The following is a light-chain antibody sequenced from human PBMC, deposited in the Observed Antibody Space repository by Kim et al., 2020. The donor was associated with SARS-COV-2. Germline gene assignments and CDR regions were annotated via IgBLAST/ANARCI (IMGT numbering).Light chain of an antibody. CDR1: NIGSKS. J-gene: IGLJ2*01. CDR2: DDN. CDR3: QVWDSSSDHPVV. V-gene: IGLV3-21*03. Sequence: SYELTQPPSVSVAPGKTARITCGGNNIGSKSVHWYQQKPGQAPVLVVYDDNDRPSGIPERFSGSNSGNTATLTISRVEAGDEAYYYCQVWDSSSDHPVVF.